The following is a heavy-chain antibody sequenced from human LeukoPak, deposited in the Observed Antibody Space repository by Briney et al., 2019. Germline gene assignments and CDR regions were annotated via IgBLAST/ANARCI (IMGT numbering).Heavy chain of an antibody. CDR2: ISAYNGNT. J-gene: IGHJ4*02. CDR1: GYTFTSYG. CDR3: ARELYGDYDGY. D-gene: IGHD4-17*01. Sequence: VSVKVSCKASGYTFTSYGISWVRQAPGQGLEWMGWISAYNGNTNYAQKLQGRVTMTTDTYTSTAYMELRSLRSDDTAVYYCARELYGDYDGYWGQGTLVTVSS. V-gene: IGHV1-18*01.